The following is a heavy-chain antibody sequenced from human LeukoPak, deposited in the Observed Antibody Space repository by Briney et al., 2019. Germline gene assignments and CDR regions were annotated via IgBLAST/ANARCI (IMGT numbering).Heavy chain of an antibody. J-gene: IGHJ4*02. Sequence: ASVKVSCKVSGKTLSDLSIHGLRQPPGKGLEWLGGSDPEDGERIYAQMFQGRVTMTEETSIDTAYMELSSLRSEDTAVYYCVTGFTTMAVDYFDYWGQGTLVTVSP. CDR2: SDPEDGER. CDR3: VTGFTTMAVDYFDY. V-gene: IGHV1-24*01. CDR1: GKTLSDLS. D-gene: IGHD5-18*01.